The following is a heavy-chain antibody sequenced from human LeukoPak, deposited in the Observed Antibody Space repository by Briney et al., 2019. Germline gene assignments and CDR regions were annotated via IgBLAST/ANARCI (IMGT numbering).Heavy chain of an antibody. D-gene: IGHD1-26*01. CDR2: ISTSSSYI. CDR3: ARALVGATGVAFDI. Sequence: PGGSLRLSCAASGFTLSSYSMNWVRQAPGKGLEWVSFISTSSSYIYYADSVKGRFTISRDNAKNSLNLQMNSLRAEDTAVYYCARALVGATGVAFDIWGQGTMVTVSS. V-gene: IGHV3-21*01. CDR1: GFTLSSYS. J-gene: IGHJ3*02.